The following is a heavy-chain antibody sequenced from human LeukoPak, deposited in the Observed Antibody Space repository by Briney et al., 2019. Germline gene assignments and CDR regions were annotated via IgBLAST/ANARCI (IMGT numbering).Heavy chain of an antibody. CDR2: INPKSGSR. V-gene: IGHV1-2*02. Sequence: GASVKVSCKASGNTFTDNYLHWLRQAPGQGLEWMGWINPKSGSRNSAQKFQGRVTMARDTSISTASMELTSLRSDDTAVYFCARSFSDRGAHYFDSWGQGTQVTVSS. J-gene: IGHJ4*01. CDR1: GNTFTDNY. D-gene: IGHD3-3*01. CDR3: ARSFSDRGAHYFDS.